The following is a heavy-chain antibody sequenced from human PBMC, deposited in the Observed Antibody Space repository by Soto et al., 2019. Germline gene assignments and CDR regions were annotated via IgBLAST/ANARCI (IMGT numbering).Heavy chain of an antibody. J-gene: IGHJ4*02. CDR3: ARDESSSWYNF. CDR1: GGSISSYY. CDR2: VNDNWST. D-gene: IGHD6-13*01. Sequence: SETLSLTCTVSGGSISSYYWSWIRQTPEKGLEWIGYVNDNWSTNYNPSLRSRVTISVDTSKSQFSLKLSSVTAADTAVYYCARDESSSWYNFWGQGTLVTVSS. V-gene: IGHV4-59*01.